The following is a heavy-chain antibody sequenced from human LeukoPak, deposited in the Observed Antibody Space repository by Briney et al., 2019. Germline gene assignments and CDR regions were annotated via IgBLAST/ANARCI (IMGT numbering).Heavy chain of an antibody. J-gene: IGHJ6*03. Sequence: SETLSLTCAVYGGSFSGYYWSWIRQPPGKGLEWIGEINHSGSTNYNPSLKSRVTISVDTSKNQFSLKLSSVTAADTAVYYCARVWADKGGGWYSFHYYMDVWGKGTTVTVSS. CDR1: GGSFSGYY. CDR2: INHSGST. V-gene: IGHV4-34*01. D-gene: IGHD6-19*01. CDR3: ARVWADKGGGWYSFHYYMDV.